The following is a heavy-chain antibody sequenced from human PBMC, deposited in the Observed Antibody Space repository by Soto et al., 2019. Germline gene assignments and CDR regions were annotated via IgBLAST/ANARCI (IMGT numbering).Heavy chain of an antibody. CDR1: GLPLSKAW. V-gene: IGHV3-15*01. CDR2: SKDKGTT. J-gene: IGHJ4*02. Sequence: EVHLVESGGGLVKPGGSLRLSCAVSGLPLSKAWMCWVRQAPGKGLEWVGRSKDKGTTDYAAPVKDRFTISRDDSQNVVYLQMDTMKTEDTAVYYCTTDDEDNGNDGDFDYWGRGALVTVSS. CDR3: TTDDEDNGNDGDFDY. D-gene: IGHD1-1*01.